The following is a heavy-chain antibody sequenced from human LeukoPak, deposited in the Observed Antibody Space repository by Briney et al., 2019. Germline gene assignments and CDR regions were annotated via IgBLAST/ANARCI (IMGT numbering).Heavy chain of an antibody. J-gene: IGHJ3*02. Sequence: SETLSLTCTASGYSISSGYYWGWIRQPPEKGLEWIGSIYHSGSTYYNPSLKSRVTISVDTSKNQFSLKLSSVTAADTAVYYCASYYYDSSDAFDIWGQGTMVTVSS. D-gene: IGHD3-22*01. V-gene: IGHV4-38-2*02. CDR3: ASYYYDSSDAFDI. CDR2: IYHSGST. CDR1: GYSISSGYY.